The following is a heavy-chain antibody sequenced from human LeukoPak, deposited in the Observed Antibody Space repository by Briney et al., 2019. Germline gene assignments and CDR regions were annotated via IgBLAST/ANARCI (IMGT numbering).Heavy chain of an antibody. CDR3: ARDQVDTAMIYGMDV. CDR2: TYYRSKWYK. CDR1: GDSFSSNSAA. V-gene: IGHV6-1*01. Sequence: SQALSLTCALSGDSFSSNSAAWHWIRQSPSRGLEWLGRTYYRSKWYKDYAVSVKSRITINPDTSKNQFSLQLNSVTPEDTAVYYCARDQVDTAMIYGMDVWGQGTTVTVSS. D-gene: IGHD5-18*01. J-gene: IGHJ6*02.